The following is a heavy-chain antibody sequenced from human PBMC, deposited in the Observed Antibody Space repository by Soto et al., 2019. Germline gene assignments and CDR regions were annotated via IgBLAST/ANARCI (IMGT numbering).Heavy chain of an antibody. Sequence: EVLLVESGGGLVQPGGSLTLSCAASRFTIGNYWMNWVRQAPGKGLEWVADIKGDGSEKYYVGSVEGRFTISRDNTKNSRELQMNSLRVEDTAVYYCAAGFPPDFWGQGTLVTVSS. CDR2: IKGDGSEK. CDR1: RFTIGNYW. CDR3: AAGFPPDF. V-gene: IGHV3-7*01. D-gene: IGHD3-10*01. J-gene: IGHJ4*02.